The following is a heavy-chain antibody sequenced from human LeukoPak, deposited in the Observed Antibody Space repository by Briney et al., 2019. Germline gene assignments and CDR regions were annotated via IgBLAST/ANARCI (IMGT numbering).Heavy chain of an antibody. CDR3: ARAGYYRFDY. CDR2: INSDGTTI. CDR1: GFTFSTSW. V-gene: IGHV3-74*01. Sequence: GGSLRLSCAASGFTFSTSWMRWVRQAPGKGLVWVSRINSDGTTIDYADSVEGRFTISRDNAKNTLYLQMNSLRDEDTAVYYCARAGYYRFDYWGQGTLVTVSS. D-gene: IGHD2/OR15-2a*01. J-gene: IGHJ4*02.